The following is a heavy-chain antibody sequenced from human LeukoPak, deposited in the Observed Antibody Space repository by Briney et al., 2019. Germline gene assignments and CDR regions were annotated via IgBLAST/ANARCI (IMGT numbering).Heavy chain of an antibody. CDR2: INWNGGST. D-gene: IGHD6-13*01. CDR1: GFTFDDYG. CDR3: ARPTIAAAGTGAFDI. Sequence: GGSPRLSCAASGFTFDDYGMSWVRQAPGKGLEWVSGINWNGGSTGYADSVKGRFTISRDNAKNSLYLQMNSLRAEDTALYYCARPTIAAAGTGAFDIWGQGTMVTVSS. V-gene: IGHV3-20*04. J-gene: IGHJ3*02.